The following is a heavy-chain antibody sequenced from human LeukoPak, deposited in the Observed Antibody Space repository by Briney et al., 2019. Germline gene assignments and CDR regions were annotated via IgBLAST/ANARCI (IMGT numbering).Heavy chain of an antibody. D-gene: IGHD6-13*01. CDR3: TTPAAGPRAEYSQY. Sequence: GGSLRLSCAASGFTFSSYSMNWVRQAPGKGLEWVSSISNDAKYINYADSLKGRFTVSRDNAKNSLYLQMNSLAVEDTAVYYCTTPAAGPRAEYSQYWGQGTLVTVSS. V-gene: IGHV3-21*01. CDR1: GFTFSSYS. J-gene: IGHJ1*01. CDR2: ISNDAKYI.